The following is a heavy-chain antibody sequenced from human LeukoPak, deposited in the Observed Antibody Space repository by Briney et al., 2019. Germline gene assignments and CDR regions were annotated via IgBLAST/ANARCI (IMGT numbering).Heavy chain of an antibody. V-gene: IGHV5-51*01. D-gene: IGHD2-2*01. Sequence: GESLKISGKGSGYSFTTYWIAWVRQMHGKGLEGMGIINPGDSDTRYSPSFQGQVTISADKSISTAYLQWSSLKASDTAMYYCARQAEDIVVVPRAFDIWGQGTMVTVSS. CDR1: GYSFTTYW. J-gene: IGHJ3*02. CDR3: ARQAEDIVVVPRAFDI. CDR2: INPGDSDT.